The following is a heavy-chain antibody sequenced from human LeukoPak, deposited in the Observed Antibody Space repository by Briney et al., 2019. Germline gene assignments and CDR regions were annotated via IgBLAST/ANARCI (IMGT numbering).Heavy chain of an antibody. J-gene: IGHJ4*02. Sequence: SETLSLTCTVSGGSISSYYWSWIRQPPGKGLEWIGYIYTSGSTNYNPSLKSRVTISVDTSKNQFSLKLSSVTAADTAVYYCARGDGYIRAFDYWGQGTLVTVSS. CDR1: GGSISSYY. D-gene: IGHD5-24*01. CDR3: ARGDGYIRAFDY. V-gene: IGHV4-4*09. CDR2: IYTSGST.